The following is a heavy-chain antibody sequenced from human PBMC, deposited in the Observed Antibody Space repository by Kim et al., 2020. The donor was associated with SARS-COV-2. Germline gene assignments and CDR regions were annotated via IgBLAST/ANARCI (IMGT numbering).Heavy chain of an antibody. J-gene: IGHJ4*02. D-gene: IGHD3-22*01. V-gene: IGHV4-34*13. CDR3: ARGKGSSGYYYSFDY. Sequence: PSLKMRVTISLYTSKNDVSLKLSSVAAADTAVYYCARGKGSSGYYYSFDYWGQGTLVTVSS.